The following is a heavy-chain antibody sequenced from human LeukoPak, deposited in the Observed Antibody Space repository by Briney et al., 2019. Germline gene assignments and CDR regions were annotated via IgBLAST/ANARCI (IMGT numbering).Heavy chain of an antibody. D-gene: IGHD2-21*01. J-gene: IGHJ4*02. CDR2: MSMSGTS. Sequence: SETLSLTCTVSGASVSSTDYYWGWIRQPAGKGPEWIGRMSMSGTSNYNPSLKSRVTISADTSKNQFFLKFSSVTAADTAMYYCAADPLWSAGAYWGQGMLVTVSS. V-gene: IGHV4-61*02. CDR3: AADPLWSAGAY. CDR1: GASVSSTDYY.